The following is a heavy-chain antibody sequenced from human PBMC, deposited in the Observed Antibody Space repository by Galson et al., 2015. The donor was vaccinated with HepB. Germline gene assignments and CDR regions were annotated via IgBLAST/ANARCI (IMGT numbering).Heavy chain of an antibody. CDR2: FYPGDSDT. J-gene: IGHJ4*02. CDR1: GYSFTNYW. CDR3: ARLGKGIAVVGTDFDY. D-gene: IGHD6-19*01. Sequence: QSGAEVKKPGESLKISCQGSGYSFTNYWIGWVRQMPGGGLECMGIFYPGDSDTRYSPSFQGQVTISADKSISTAYLQWSSLKASDNATYYCARLGKGIAVVGTDFDYWGQGTLVTVSS. V-gene: IGHV5-51*03.